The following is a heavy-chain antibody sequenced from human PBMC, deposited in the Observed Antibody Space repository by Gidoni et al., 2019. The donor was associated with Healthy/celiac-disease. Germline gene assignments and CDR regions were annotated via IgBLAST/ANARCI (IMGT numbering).Heavy chain of an antibody. CDR3: AKGGYSYGRPHGPFDY. CDR1: GFTFSSYA. Sequence: EVQLLESGGGLVQPGGSLRLSCAASGFTFSSYAMSWVRQAPGKGLEWVSAISGSGGSTYYADSVKGRFTISRDNSKNTLYLQMNSLRAEDTAVYYCAKGGYSYGRPHGPFDYWGQGTLVTVSS. CDR2: ISGSGGST. J-gene: IGHJ4*02. V-gene: IGHV3-23*01. D-gene: IGHD5-18*01.